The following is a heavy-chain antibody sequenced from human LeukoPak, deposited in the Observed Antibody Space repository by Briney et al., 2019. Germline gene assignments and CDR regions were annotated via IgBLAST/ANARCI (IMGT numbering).Heavy chain of an antibody. CDR1: GFTFSSYE. CDR3: AREPMGATYFDY. V-gene: IGHV3-48*03. D-gene: IGHD1-26*01. J-gene: IGHJ4*02. Sequence: GGSLRLSCAASGFTFSSYEMNWVRQAPGKGLEWVSYISSSGSTIYYADSVKGRFTISRDNAKNSLYLQMNSLRAEDTAVYYCAREPMGATYFDYWGQGTLVTVSS. CDR2: ISSSGSTI.